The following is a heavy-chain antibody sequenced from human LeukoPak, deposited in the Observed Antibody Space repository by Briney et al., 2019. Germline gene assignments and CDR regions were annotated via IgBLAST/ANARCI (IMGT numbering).Heavy chain of an antibody. Sequence: SETLSLTCTVSGGSISSYYWSWIRQPPGKGLEWIGYISYTGSTNYSPSLKSRVTISVDTSKNQLPLKLSSVTAADTAVYYCARVFLNYYDSSGYYFDYWGQGTLVTVSS. CDR3: ARVFLNYYDSSGYYFDY. D-gene: IGHD3-22*01. V-gene: IGHV4-59*01. J-gene: IGHJ4*02. CDR2: ISYTGST. CDR1: GGSISSYY.